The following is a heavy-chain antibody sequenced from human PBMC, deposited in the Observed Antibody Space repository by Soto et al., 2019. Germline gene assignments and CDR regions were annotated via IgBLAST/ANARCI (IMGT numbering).Heavy chain of an antibody. V-gene: IGHV3-11*05. CDR3: ASELDGIDV. Sequence: QVQLVESGGGLVKPGGSLRLSCAASGLTFSDYYMSWLRQAPGEGLEWVSYITSSGSYTKYAGSVQGRFTISRDNTQNSLFLQMNSLRAEDTAVYYCASELDGIDVWGQGTTVTVSS. CDR1: GLTFSDYY. J-gene: IGHJ6*02. CDR2: ITSSGSYT.